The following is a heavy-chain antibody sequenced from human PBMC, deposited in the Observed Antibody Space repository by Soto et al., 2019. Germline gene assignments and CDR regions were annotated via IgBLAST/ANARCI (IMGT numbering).Heavy chain of an antibody. D-gene: IGHD6-6*01. Sequence: QVQVVESGGGVVQPGRSLRLSCVASAFTFSGYGVHWVRQAPGKGLEWVAIVSFEGSNRYYADSVKGRFTVSRDNSRNTLSLQRNSLTPDDTAVYYCAKGGSSSARYFDTWGQGTLVTVSS. J-gene: IGHJ5*02. V-gene: IGHV3-30*18. CDR3: AKGGSSSARYFDT. CDR1: AFTFSGYG. CDR2: VSFEGSNR.